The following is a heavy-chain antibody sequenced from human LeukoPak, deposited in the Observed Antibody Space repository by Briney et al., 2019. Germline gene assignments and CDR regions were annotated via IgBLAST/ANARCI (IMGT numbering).Heavy chain of an antibody. CDR3: ARHENIIMVPTAHAFDH. CDR1: GGSISSSNYY. Sequence: PSETLSLTCTVSGGSISSSNYYWGWIRQPPGKGLEWIGTIYYSGDSYYNPSLKSRASISVDTSKNRFSLNLNSVTAADTAVYFCARHENIIMVPTAHAFDHWGQGALVTVSS. V-gene: IGHV4-39*01. J-gene: IGHJ4*02. D-gene: IGHD2/OR15-2a*01. CDR2: IYYSGDS.